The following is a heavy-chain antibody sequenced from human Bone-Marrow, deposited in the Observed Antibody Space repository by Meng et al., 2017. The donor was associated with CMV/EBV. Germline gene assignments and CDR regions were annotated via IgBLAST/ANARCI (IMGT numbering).Heavy chain of an antibody. V-gene: IGHV4-34*01. CDR2: INHSGST. CDR1: GGSFSGYY. CDR3: ARTDFWSGHQRGFYYYYGMDV. J-gene: IGHJ6*02. Sequence: SETLSLTCAAYGGSFSGYYWSWIRQPPGKGLEWIWEINHSGSTNYNPSLKSRVTISVDTSKNQFSLQLSSVTAADTAVYYCARTDFWSGHQRGFYYYYGMDVWGQGTTVTVSS. D-gene: IGHD3-3*01.